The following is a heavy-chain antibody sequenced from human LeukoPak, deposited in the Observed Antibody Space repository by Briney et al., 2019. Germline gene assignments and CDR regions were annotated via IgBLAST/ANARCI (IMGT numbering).Heavy chain of an antibody. J-gene: IGHJ4*02. CDR2: ISYDGSNK. CDR1: GFTFSSYA. V-gene: IGHV3-30-3*01. Sequence: GGSLRLSCAASGFTFSSYAMHWVRQAPGKGLEWVAVISYDGSNKYYADSVKGRFTISRDNSKNTLYLQMNSLRAEDTAVYYCARVLHPGIAAAGTFDYWGQGTLVTVSS. D-gene: IGHD6-13*01. CDR3: ARVLHPGIAAAGTFDY.